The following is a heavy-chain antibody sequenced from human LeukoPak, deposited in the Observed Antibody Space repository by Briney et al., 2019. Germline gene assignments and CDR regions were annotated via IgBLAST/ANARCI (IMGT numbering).Heavy chain of an antibody. CDR1: GFTFSKFA. J-gene: IGHJ4*02. CDR3: TTDVHDYGGVFDY. V-gene: IGHV3-15*01. D-gene: IGHD4-23*01. Sequence: GGSLRLSCVASGFTFSKFAMSWVRQAPGKGLEWVGRIKSKTDGGTTDYAAPVKGRFTISRDDSKNTPYLQMNSLKTEDTAVYYCTTDVHDYGGVFDYWGQGTLVTVSS. CDR2: IKSKTDGGTT.